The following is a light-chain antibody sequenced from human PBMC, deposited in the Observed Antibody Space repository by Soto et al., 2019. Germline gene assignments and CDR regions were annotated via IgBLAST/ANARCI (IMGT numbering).Light chain of an antibody. J-gene: IGLJ1*01. CDR3: SSFSSSTTLYV. CDR2: EVS. V-gene: IGLV2-14*01. CDR1: SNDVGGYKY. Sequence: QSALTQPASVSGSPGQSITISCTGTSNDVGGYKYVSWYQHHADKAPKLMIYEVSNRPSGVSNRFSGSKSGNTASLTIYGLQAEDEADYYCSSFSSSTTLYVFGTGTKVTVL.